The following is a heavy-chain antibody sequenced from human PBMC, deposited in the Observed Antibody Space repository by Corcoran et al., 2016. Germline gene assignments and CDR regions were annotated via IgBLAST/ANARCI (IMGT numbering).Heavy chain of an antibody. CDR3: AREGDYDFWSGPPTDYGMDV. Sequence: QVQLQESGPGLVKPSETLSLTCTVSGYSISSGYYWGWIRQPPGKGLEWIGSIYHSGSTYYNPSLKSRVTISVDTSKNQFSLKLSSVTAADTAVYYCAREGDYDFWSGPPTDYGMDVWGQGTTVTVSS. CDR2: IYHSGST. CDR1: GYSISSGYY. D-gene: IGHD3-3*01. J-gene: IGHJ6*02. V-gene: IGHV4-38-2*02.